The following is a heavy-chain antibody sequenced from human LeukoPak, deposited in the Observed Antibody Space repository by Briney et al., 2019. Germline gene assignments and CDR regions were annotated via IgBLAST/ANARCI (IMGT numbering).Heavy chain of an antibody. CDR3: ARGAHYYDSSGYYWFDY. Sequence: ASVKVSCKAPGYTFTSYGISWVRQAPGQGLEWMGWISAYNGSTNYAQKLQGRVTMTTDTSTSTAYMELRSLRSDDTAVYYCARGAHYYDSSGYYWFDYWGQGTLVTVSS. D-gene: IGHD3-22*01. J-gene: IGHJ4*02. CDR2: ISAYNGST. V-gene: IGHV1-18*01. CDR1: GYTFTSYG.